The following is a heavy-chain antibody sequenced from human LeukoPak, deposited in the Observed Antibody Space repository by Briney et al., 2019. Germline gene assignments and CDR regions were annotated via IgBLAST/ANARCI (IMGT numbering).Heavy chain of an antibody. Sequence: PAGSLRLSCVASALSIDDYGMSWVRQAPGKGLEWISGIDWSGGAISYSDSVKGRFTISRDNTKNSLYLQMTSLRVDDTAVYYCARDLTASWYSLAYWGQGTLVTVSS. V-gene: IGHV3-20*04. CDR1: ALSIDDYG. CDR2: IDWSGGAI. J-gene: IGHJ4*02. D-gene: IGHD6-13*01. CDR3: ARDLTASWYSLAY.